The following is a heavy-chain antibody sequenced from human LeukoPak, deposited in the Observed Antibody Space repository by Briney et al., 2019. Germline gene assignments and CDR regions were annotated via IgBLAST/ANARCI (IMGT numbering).Heavy chain of an antibody. V-gene: IGHV3-23*01. J-gene: IGHJ3*02. Sequence: GGSLRLSCAASGFTFSSYAMSWVRQAPGKGLEWVSAISGSGGSTYYADSVKGRFTISRDNSKNTLYLQMNSLRAEDTAVYYCAKAGSYCGGDCYAGDAFDIWGQGTMVTVSS. CDR1: GFTFSSYA. CDR2: ISGSGGST. CDR3: AKAGSYCGGDCYAGDAFDI. D-gene: IGHD2-21*02.